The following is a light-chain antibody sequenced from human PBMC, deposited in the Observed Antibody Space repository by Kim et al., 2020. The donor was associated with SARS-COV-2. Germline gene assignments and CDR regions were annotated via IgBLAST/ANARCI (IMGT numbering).Light chain of an antibody. J-gene: IGLJ1*01. V-gene: IGLV2-14*04. Sequence: GESITISCTGTSSDIGGYDHVSWYQQHPGKAPKNIIYDVIKRPSGVSNRFSGSKPGNTASLTISGLQAEDEADYYCTSYRTTNSYVFGTGTKVTVL. CDR1: SSDIGGYDH. CDR2: DVI. CDR3: TSYRTTNSYV.